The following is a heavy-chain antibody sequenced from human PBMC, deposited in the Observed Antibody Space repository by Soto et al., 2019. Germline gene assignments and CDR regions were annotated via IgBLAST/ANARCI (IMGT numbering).Heavy chain of an antibody. V-gene: IGHV1-46*01. CDR1: GYTFTNYY. CDR3: ATLGYFDY. J-gene: IGHJ4*02. CDR2: INPSGAST. Sequence: QVQLVQSGAEVKKPGASVKVSCKASGYTFTNYYIHWVRQAPGQGLEWMGIINPSGASTSYAQKFQGRVTMTRDASTSTVYMELSSLRSEDTAVYFCATLGYFDYRGQGTLVTVSS. D-gene: IGHD7-27*01.